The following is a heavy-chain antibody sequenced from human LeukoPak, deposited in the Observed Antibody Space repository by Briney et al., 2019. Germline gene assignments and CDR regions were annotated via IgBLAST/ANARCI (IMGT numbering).Heavy chain of an antibody. CDR3: AVVPDIVVVPAASWFDP. V-gene: IGHV1-46*01. D-gene: IGHD2-2*01. CDR2: INPSGGST. J-gene: IGHJ5*02. Sequence: ASVKVSCKASGYTFSIYYMHWVRQAPGQGLEWMGIINPSGGSTSYAQKFQGSVTMTRDTSTSTVSMELSSLRSEDTAVYYCAVVPDIVVVPAASWFDPWGQGTLVTVSS. CDR1: GYTFSIYY.